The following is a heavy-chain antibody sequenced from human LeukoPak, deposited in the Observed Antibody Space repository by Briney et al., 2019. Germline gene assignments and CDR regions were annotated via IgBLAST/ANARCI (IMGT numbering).Heavy chain of an antibody. CDR1: GWSFSGYY. V-gene: IGHV4-34*01. CDR2: INHSGST. J-gene: IGHJ6*03. CDR3: ARRGYSSGWYAAYYYYMDV. D-gene: IGHD6-19*01. Sequence: PSDTLSLTCAVYGWSFSGYYWSWIRQPPGKGLEWIGEINHSGSTNYNPSLKRRVTISVNTSKTQSSLKLSTVTAADTAVYYGARRGYSSGWYAAYYYYMDVWGKGTTVTVSS.